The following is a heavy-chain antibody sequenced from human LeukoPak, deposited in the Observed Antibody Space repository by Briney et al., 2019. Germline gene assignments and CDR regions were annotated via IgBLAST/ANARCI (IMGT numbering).Heavy chain of an antibody. D-gene: IGHD3-22*01. Sequence: GGSLRLSCAASRFTFSTYAMSWVRQAPGKGLEWVSSISGSGVNTYYADSVTGRFTISRDNSKNTLYLQMNSLRAGDTAVYYCAKTGDYYDSSDSYRPDVFDIWGQGTMVTVSS. CDR2: ISGSGVNT. J-gene: IGHJ3*02. CDR1: RFTFSTYA. CDR3: AKTGDYYDSSDSYRPDVFDI. V-gene: IGHV3-23*01.